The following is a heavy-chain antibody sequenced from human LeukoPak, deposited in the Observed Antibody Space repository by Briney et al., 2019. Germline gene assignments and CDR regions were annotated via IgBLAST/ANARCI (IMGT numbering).Heavy chain of an antibody. Sequence: SETLSLTCAVYGGSFSGYYWSWIRQPPGKGLEWIGEINHSGSTNYNPSLKSRVTISVDTSKNQFSLKLSSVTAADTAVYYCARAIRLWLNNPEGNYFDYGGRGPLVTVPS. J-gene: IGHJ4*02. D-gene: IGHD5-18*01. CDR3: ARAIRLWLNNPEGNYFDY. CDR1: GGSFSGYY. CDR2: INHSGST. V-gene: IGHV4-34*01.